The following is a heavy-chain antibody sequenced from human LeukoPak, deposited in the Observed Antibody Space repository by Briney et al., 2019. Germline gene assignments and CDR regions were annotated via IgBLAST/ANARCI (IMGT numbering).Heavy chain of an antibody. D-gene: IGHD6-19*01. CDR3: AGDKTTGGWYEFDY. J-gene: IGHJ4*02. CDR1: GFTFSSYW. CDR2: ISNDGDT. Sequence: GGSLRLSCAASGFTFSSYWMSWVRQGPGKGLECVSVISNDGDTYYADSVKGRFTISRDTSKNTVSLQMNSLRAEDTAVYYCAGDKTTGGWYEFDYWGQGTLVTVSS. V-gene: IGHV3-53*01.